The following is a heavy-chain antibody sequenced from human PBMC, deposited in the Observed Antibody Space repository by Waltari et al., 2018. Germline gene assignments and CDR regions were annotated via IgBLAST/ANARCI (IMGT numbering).Heavy chain of an antibody. Sequence: QVQLQQWGAGLLKPSETLSLTCAVYGGSFSGYYWSWIRQPPGTGLGWIGEINHSGSTNYNPSLKSRVTISVDTSKNQFSLKLSSVTAADTAVYYCARGRNGYCSGGSCYPGKYFQHWGQGTLVTVSS. CDR1: GGSFSGYY. J-gene: IGHJ1*01. CDR3: ARGRNGYCSGGSCYPGKYFQH. D-gene: IGHD2-15*01. V-gene: IGHV4-34*01. CDR2: INHSGST.